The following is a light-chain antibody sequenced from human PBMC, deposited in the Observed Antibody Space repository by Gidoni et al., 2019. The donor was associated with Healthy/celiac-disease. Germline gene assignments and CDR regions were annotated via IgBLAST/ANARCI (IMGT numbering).Light chain of an antibody. CDR2: GAS. V-gene: IGKV3-15*01. CDR3: QQYNNWPPEGNT. J-gene: IGKJ3*01. CDR1: QSVSSN. Sequence: EIVMTQSPATLSVSPGERATLSCRASQSVSSNLAWYQQKPGQAPRLLIYGASTRATGIPARFSGSGSGTEFTLTISSLQSEDFAVYYCQQYNNWPPEGNTFXPXTKVDIK.